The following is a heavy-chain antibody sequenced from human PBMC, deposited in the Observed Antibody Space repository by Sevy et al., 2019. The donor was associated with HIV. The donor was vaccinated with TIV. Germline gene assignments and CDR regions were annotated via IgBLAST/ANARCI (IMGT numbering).Heavy chain of an antibody. Sequence: SETLSLTCSVSGFSISSGYFWGWVRQPPGKGLEWIGSIYLTGTTYYNPSLKRRVTISVDTSKNQISLRLSSVSVADAAVYYCARVLLRLGELSSMDSWGQGTPVTVSS. CDR1: GFSISSGYF. CDR2: IYLTGTT. V-gene: IGHV4-38-2*02. CDR3: ARVLLRLGELSSMDS. D-gene: IGHD3-16*02. J-gene: IGHJ4*02.